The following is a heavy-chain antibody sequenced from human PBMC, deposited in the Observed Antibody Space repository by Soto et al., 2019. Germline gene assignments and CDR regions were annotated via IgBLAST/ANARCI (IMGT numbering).Heavy chain of an antibody. Sequence: QVQLVESGGGVVQPGRSLRLSCAASGFTFSSYGMHWVRQAPGKGLEWVAVISYDGSNKYYADSVKGRFTISRDNSKNTLYLQMNSLRAEDTAVYYCAKDRAVLRFLEWPKYYYYGMDVWGQGTTVTVS. J-gene: IGHJ6*02. D-gene: IGHD3-3*01. CDR3: AKDRAVLRFLEWPKYYYYGMDV. V-gene: IGHV3-30*18. CDR2: ISYDGSNK. CDR1: GFTFSSYG.